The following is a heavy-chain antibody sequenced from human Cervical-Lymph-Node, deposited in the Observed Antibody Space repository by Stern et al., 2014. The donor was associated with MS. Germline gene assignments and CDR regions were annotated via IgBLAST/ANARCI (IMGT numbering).Heavy chain of an antibody. Sequence: VQLVESGGGLVKPGGSLRLSCAASGFTFSSYSMNWVRQAPGKGLEWVSSISRGSSYIYYADSVKGRFTISRDNAKNSLYLQMNSLRAEDTAVYYCAKDRTEMATINYFDSWGQGTLVTVSS. V-gene: IGHV3-21*01. CDR2: ISRGSSYI. CDR1: GFTFSSYS. J-gene: IGHJ4*02. CDR3: AKDRTEMATINYFDS. D-gene: IGHD5-24*01.